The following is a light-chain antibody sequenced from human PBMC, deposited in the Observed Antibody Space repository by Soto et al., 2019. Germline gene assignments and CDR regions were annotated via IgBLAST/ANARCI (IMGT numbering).Light chain of an antibody. V-gene: IGKV1-39*01. J-gene: IGKJ1*01. CDR2: GTS. CDR1: QTIGDS. CDR3: QQTYNLPRT. Sequence: DIQMTQSPSSLSASIGDRVTITCRASQTIGDSLSWFQQKAGKPPTLLIYGTSALQHGVPPRFSGSGSGTDFTLTISRLQHEDFATYYCQQTYNLPRTFGQGTKVDLK.